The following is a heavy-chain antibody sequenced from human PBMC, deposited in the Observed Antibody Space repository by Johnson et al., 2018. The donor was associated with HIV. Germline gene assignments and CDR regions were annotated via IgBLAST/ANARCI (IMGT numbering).Heavy chain of an antibody. CDR3: ARGAVAAGLGAFDI. J-gene: IGHJ3*02. V-gene: IGHV3-30*02. D-gene: IGHD6-19*01. Sequence: QVQLVESGGGVVQPGGSLRLSCAASGFTFSSYGMHWVRQAPGKGLEWVAFIRYDGSNKYYADSVKGRFTISRDNAKNSLYLQMNSLRAEDTALYYCARGAVAAGLGAFDIWGQGTMVIVSS. CDR2: IRYDGSNK. CDR1: GFTFSSYG.